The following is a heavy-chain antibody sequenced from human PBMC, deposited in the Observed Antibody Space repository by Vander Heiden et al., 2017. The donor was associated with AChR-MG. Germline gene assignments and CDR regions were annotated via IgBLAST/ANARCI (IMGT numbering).Heavy chain of an antibody. CDR1: GYTFTSYD. CDR3: ARGYGQMPIFGSDKSPPSGDY. CDR2: MNPNSGNT. V-gene: IGHV1-8*01. J-gene: IGHJ4*02. D-gene: IGHD3-3*01. Sequence: QVQLVQSGAEVVKPGASVKVSCKASGYTFTSYDINWVRQATGQGLEWMGWMNPNSGNTGYAQRFQGRVTMTRNTSITTAYMELSSLRSEDTAVYYCARGYGQMPIFGSDKSPPSGDYWGQGTLVTVSS.